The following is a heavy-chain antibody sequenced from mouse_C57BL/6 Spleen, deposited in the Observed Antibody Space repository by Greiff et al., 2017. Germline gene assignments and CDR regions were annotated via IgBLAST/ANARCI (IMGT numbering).Heavy chain of an antibody. CDR2: IRSKSNNYAT. CDR3: VRLAYYGSSYRGLMDY. J-gene: IGHJ4*01. CDR1: GFSFNTYA. D-gene: IGHD1-1*01. Sequence: GGGLVQPKGSLKLSCAASGFSFNTYAMNWVRQAPGKGLEWVARIRSKSNNYATYYADSVKDRFTISRDDSESMLYLQMNNLKTEDTAMYYCVRLAYYGSSYRGLMDYWGQGTSVTVSS. V-gene: IGHV10-1*01.